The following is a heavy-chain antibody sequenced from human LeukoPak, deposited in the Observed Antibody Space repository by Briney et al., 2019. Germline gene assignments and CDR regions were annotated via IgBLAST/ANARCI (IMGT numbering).Heavy chain of an antibody. D-gene: IGHD3-10*01. J-gene: IGHJ4*02. CDR3: ARDLFNYYGSATLDY. CDR2: INHNSGGT. V-gene: IGHV1-2*06. Sequence: ASVKVSCKASGYTFTGYYMHWVRQAPGQGLEWMGRINHNSGGTNYAQKFQGRVTMTRDTSISTAYMELSRLRSDDTAVYYCARDLFNYYGSATLDYWGQGTLVTVSS. CDR1: GYTFTGYY.